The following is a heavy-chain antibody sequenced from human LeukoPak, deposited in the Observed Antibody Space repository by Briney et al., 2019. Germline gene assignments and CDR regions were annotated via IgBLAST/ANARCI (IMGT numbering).Heavy chain of an antibody. Sequence: GASVKVSCKASGYTFTGYYMHWVRQAPGQGLEWMGWINPNSGGTNYAQKFQGRVTITRDTSISTAYMELSRLRSDDTAVYYCASSYCTNGVCAYYYYYMDVWGKGTTVTLSS. CDR1: GYTFTGYY. J-gene: IGHJ6*03. CDR3: ASSYCTNGVCAYYYYYMDV. CDR2: INPNSGGT. D-gene: IGHD2-8*01. V-gene: IGHV1-2*02.